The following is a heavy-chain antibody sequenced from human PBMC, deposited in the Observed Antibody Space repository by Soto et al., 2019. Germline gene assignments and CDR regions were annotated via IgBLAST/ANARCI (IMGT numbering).Heavy chain of an antibody. CDR1: GFNFNNYG. D-gene: IGHD6-13*01. CDR3: ARRQISPPTRGAASARGGMDV. Sequence: QVQLVESGGGVVQPGRSLRLSCAASGFNFNNYGMHWVRQAPGKGLEWVAVIWNDGNGYYYANSVKGRFTISRDNSKNTLYLQMSRLSAEDTAGYYCARRQISPPTRGAASARGGMDVWGQGTTVTVSS. J-gene: IGHJ6*02. V-gene: IGHV3-33*01. CDR2: IWNDGNGY.